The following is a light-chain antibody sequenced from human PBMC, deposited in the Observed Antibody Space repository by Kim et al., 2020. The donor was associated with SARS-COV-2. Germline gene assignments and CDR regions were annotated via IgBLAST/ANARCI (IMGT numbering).Light chain of an antibody. CDR2: DAS. J-gene: IGKJ4*01. CDR3: QQYNSYRRT. Sequence: ASVGDRVTITCRASQSISTWLAWYQQKPGKAPKLLIYDASSLESGVPSRFSGSGSGTEFTLSISSLQPDDFATYYCQQYNSYRRTFGGGTKVDIK. V-gene: IGKV1-5*01. CDR1: QSISTW.